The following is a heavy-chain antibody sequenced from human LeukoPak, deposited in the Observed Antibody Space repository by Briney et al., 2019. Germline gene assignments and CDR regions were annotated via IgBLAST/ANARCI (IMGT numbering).Heavy chain of an antibody. J-gene: IGHJ5*02. V-gene: IGHV3-21*01. Sequence: GGSLRLSCAASGFTFSTYSMNWVRQAPGKGLEWVSSISSSSTYIYYADSVKGRFTISRDNAKNSLYLQMNSLRAEDTAVYYCARGGQWLVRWWFDPWGQGTLVTVSS. CDR1: GFTFSTYS. D-gene: IGHD6-19*01. CDR3: ARGGQWLVRWWFDP. CDR2: ISSSSTYI.